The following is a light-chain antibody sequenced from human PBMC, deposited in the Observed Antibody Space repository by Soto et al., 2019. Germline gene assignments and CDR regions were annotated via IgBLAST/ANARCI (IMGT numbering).Light chain of an antibody. CDR3: HQYGSTPPLT. CDR1: QSVSSSY. Sequence: ESVLTQSPGTLSLSPGERATLSCRASQSVSSSYLAWYQQKPGQAPRLLIYGASSRATGIPDRFSGSGSGTDFTLTISRREPEDFAVYYCHQYGSTPPLTFGGGTKVEIK. V-gene: IGKV3-20*01. CDR2: GAS. J-gene: IGKJ4*01.